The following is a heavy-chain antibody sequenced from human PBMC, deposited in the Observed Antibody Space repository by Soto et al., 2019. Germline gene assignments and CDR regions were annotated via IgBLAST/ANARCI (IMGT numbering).Heavy chain of an antibody. V-gene: IGHV5-51*01. CDR1: GYSFTSYW. J-gene: IGHJ5*02. Sequence: GESLKISCKGSGYSFTSYWIGWVRQMPGKGLEWMGIIYPGDSDTRYSPSFQGQVTISADKSISTAYLQWSSLKASDTAMYYCARIESGVNPGIAAVGWTDNWFDPWGQGTLVTVSS. CDR3: ARIESGVNPGIAAVGWTDNWFDP. CDR2: IYPGDSDT. D-gene: IGHD6-13*01.